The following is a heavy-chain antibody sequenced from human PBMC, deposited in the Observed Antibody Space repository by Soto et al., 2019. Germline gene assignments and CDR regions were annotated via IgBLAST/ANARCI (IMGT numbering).Heavy chain of an antibody. CDR2: ISAYNGNT. J-gene: IGHJ3*02. Sequence: ASVKVSCKASGYTFTSYGISWVRQALGQGLVRMGWISAYNGNTDYAQKLQGRATMTTDTATSTAYAELKTLRAGDSFVHCYERSGSGWYVGAFDTWGQGTMVTVSS. CDR3: ERSGSGWYVGAFDT. D-gene: IGHD6-19*01. CDR1: GYTFTSYG. V-gene: IGHV1-18*01.